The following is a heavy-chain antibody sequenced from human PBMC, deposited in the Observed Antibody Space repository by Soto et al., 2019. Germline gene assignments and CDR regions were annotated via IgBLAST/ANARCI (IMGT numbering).Heavy chain of an antibody. V-gene: IGHV3-33*01. Sequence: QVQLVESGGGVVQPGRSLRLSCAASGFTFSSYGMHWVRQAPGKGLEWVAIIWYDGSNKYYADSVKGRFTISRDNSKNTLYLQMNSLRAEDTAVYYCASWRLQGFDPWGQGTLVTVSS. CDR1: GFTFSSYG. D-gene: IGHD4-4*01. CDR3: ASWRLQGFDP. J-gene: IGHJ5*02. CDR2: IWYDGSNK.